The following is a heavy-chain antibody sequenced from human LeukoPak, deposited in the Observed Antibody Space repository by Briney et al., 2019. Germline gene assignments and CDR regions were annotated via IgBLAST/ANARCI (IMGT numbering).Heavy chain of an antibody. J-gene: IGHJ4*02. CDR1: GFSFSSYG. D-gene: IGHD6-13*01. Sequence: GGSLRLSCAASGFSFSSYGMHWVRQAPGKGLEWVAVISYDGSNKYYADSVKGRSTISRDNSKNTLYLQMNSLRAEDTAVYYCAKDRIAAGAMGALVYWGQGTLVTVSS. CDR2: ISYDGSNK. CDR3: AKDRIAAGAMGALVY. V-gene: IGHV3-30*18.